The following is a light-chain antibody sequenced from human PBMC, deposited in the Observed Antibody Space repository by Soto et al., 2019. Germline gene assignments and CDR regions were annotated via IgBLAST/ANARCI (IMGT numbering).Light chain of an antibody. Sequence: QSVLTQTASVSGSPGQSITMSCTGTRSDVGGYNLVSWYQLHPGRALKLLIHDDIKRPSGVSDRFSGSKSGNTASLTISGLQAEDEADYYCCSYAGRITLVFGGGTQLTVL. CDR3: CSYAGRITLV. CDR1: RSDVGGYNL. CDR2: DDI. V-gene: IGLV2-23*01. J-gene: IGLJ2*01.